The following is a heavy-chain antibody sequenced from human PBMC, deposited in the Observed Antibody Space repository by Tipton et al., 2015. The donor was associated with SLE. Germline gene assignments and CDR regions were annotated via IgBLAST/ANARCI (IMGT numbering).Heavy chain of an antibody. V-gene: IGHV3-21*03. CDR3: ARDGGPIPFDY. J-gene: IGHJ4*02. Sequence: LRLSCAASGFTFSSYSMNWVRQAPGKGLEWVSSISSSSSYIYYADSVKGRFTISRDNAKNSLYLQMNSLRAEDTAVYYCARDGGPIPFDYWGQGTLVTVSS. CDR1: GFTFSSYS. CDR2: ISSSSSYI. D-gene: IGHD4-23*01.